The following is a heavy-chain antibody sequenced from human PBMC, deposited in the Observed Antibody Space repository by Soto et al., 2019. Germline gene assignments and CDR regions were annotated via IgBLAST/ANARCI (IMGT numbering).Heavy chain of an antibody. V-gene: IGHV5-51*01. Sequence: GESLKISCKGSGYSFTSYWIGWVRQMPGKGLEWMGIIYPGDSDTRYSPSFQGQVTISADKSISTAYLQWSSLKASDTAMYYCARVAIIIAAAGIIDNDVFDIWGQGTMVTVSS. CDR2: IYPGDSDT. CDR1: GYSFTSYW. D-gene: IGHD6-13*01. CDR3: ARVAIIIAAAGIIDNDVFDI. J-gene: IGHJ3*02.